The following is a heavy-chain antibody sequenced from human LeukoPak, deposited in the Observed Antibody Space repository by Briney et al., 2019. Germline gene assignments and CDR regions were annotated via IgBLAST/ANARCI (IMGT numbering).Heavy chain of an antibody. Sequence: PSETLSLTCAVSGGSISSGGYSWSWIRQPPGKGLEWIGYIYHSGSTYYNPSLKSRVTISVDRSKNQFSLKLSSVTAADTAVYYCARDQYDILTERKWFDPWGQGTLVTVSS. CDR3: ARDQYDILTERKWFDP. D-gene: IGHD3-9*01. CDR1: GGSISSGGYS. CDR2: IYHSGST. V-gene: IGHV4-30-2*01. J-gene: IGHJ5*02.